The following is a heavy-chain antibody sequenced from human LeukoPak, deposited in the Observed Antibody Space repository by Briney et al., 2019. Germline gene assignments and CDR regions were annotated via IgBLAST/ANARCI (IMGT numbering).Heavy chain of an antibody. CDR1: GFTFSSYW. CDR3: ARATAWELPYFDY. V-gene: IGHV3-7*01. D-gene: IGHD1-26*01. CDR2: IKQDGSEK. J-gene: IGHJ4*02. Sequence: GGSLRLSCAASGFTFSSYWMSWVRQAPGKGLEWVANIKQDGSEKYYVDSVKGRFTISRDNAKNPLYLQMNSLRAEDTAVYYCARATAWELPYFDYWGQGTLVTVSS.